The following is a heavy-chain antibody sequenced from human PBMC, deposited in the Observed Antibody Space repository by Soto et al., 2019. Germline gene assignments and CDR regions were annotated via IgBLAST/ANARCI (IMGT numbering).Heavy chain of an antibody. CDR2: INPNSGGT. CDR3: AREAAYYDILTGYSNYYYGMDV. Sequence: VASVKVSCKASGYTFTGYYMHWVRQAPGQGXEWMGWINPNSGGTNYAQKFQGRVTMTRDTSISTAYMELSRLRSDDTAVYYCAREAAYYDILTGYSNYYYGMDVWGQGTTVTVSS. J-gene: IGHJ6*02. V-gene: IGHV1-2*02. D-gene: IGHD3-9*01. CDR1: GYTFTGYY.